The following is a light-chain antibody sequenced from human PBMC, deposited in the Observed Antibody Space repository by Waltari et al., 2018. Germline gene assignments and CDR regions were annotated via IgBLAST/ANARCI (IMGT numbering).Light chain of an antibody. V-gene: IGKV3-11*01. Sequence: EIVLTQSPATLSLSPGERATLSCRASQSVSSYLAWYQQQPGQAPRLLSLDASNRATGIPARFSGSGSVTDFTLTISSLEPEDFAVYYCQQRSNWLTFGGGTKVEIK. CDR1: QSVSSY. CDR3: QQRSNWLT. J-gene: IGKJ4*01. CDR2: DAS.